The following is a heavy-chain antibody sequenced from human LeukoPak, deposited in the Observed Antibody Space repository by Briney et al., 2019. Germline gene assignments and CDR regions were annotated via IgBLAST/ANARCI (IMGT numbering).Heavy chain of an antibody. Sequence: GSLRLSCAAFGFAFSNAWMSWVRQAPGKGLEWVSVIYSGGSTYYADSVKGRFTISRDNSKNTLYLQMNSLRAEDTAVYYCARDPGYSYGYYFDYWGQGTLVTVSS. CDR1: GFAFSNAW. CDR3: ARDPGYSYGYYFDY. V-gene: IGHV3-66*01. CDR2: IYSGGST. D-gene: IGHD5-18*01. J-gene: IGHJ4*02.